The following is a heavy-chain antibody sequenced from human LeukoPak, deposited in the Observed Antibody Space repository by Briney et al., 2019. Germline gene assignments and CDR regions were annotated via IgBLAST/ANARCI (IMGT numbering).Heavy chain of an antibody. CDR2: IYYSGST. V-gene: IGHV4-31*11. CDR1: AGSISSGGHY. D-gene: IGHD1-1*01. J-gene: IGHJ3*02. Sequence: SQTLSLTCAVSAGSISSGGHYWSWIRQHPGEGLEWIGYIYYSGSTYYNPSLKSRASISLDTSKNQFYLKLSSVTAADTALYYCAINLAGSDLFDIWGQGTMVTVSS. CDR3: AINLAGSDLFDI.